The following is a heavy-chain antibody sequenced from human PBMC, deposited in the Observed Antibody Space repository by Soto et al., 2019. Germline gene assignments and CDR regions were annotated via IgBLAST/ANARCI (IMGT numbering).Heavy chain of an antibody. V-gene: IGHV1-69*13. CDR2: LIPIFGTA. CDR3: ARASQLLVPIDY. J-gene: IGHJ4*02. Sequence: SVKVSCKASGGTFSSYAISRVRPAPVQGLEWMVGLIPIFGTANYAQKFQGRVTITADESTSTAYMELSSLRSEDTAVYYCARASQLLVPIDYCGQGTPVTASS. CDR1: GGTFSSYA. D-gene: IGHD6-19*01.